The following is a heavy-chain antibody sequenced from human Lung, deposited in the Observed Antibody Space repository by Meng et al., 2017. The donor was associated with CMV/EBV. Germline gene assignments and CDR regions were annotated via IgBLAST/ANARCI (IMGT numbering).Heavy chain of an antibody. J-gene: IGHJ4*02. CDR1: GYTFSAYQ. CDR3: ARFGGAPVGSTPPDY. CDR2: INPSSGVT. V-gene: IGHV1-2*02. D-gene: IGHD1-26*01. Sequence: ASXXVSXKTSGYTFSAYQMHWIRQAPGHGLEWMGWINPSSGVTRSAPKYQGRVTMTSDRYSTAYLELTSLTSDDTAFYYCARFGGAPVGSTPPDYWGQGTLVTVPS.